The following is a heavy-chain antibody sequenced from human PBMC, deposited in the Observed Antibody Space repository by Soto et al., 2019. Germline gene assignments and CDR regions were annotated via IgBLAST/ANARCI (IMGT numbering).Heavy chain of an antibody. J-gene: IGHJ6*02. D-gene: IGHD6-13*01. Sequence: GASVKVSCKASGYTFTGYYMHWVRQAPGQGLEWMGWINPNSGGTNYAQKFQGWVTMTRDTSISTAYMELSRLRSDDPAVYYCAREMVEQQLVEYRGVSYYYYGMDAWGQGTTVTVSS. CDR3: AREMVEQQLVEYRGVSYYYYGMDA. CDR2: INPNSGGT. CDR1: GYTFTGYY. V-gene: IGHV1-2*04.